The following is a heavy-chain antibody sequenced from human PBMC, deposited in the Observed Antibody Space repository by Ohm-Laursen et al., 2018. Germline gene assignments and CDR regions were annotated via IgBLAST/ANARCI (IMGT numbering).Heavy chain of an antibody. CDR1: GFTFSSYG. D-gene: IGHD3-22*01. CDR3: AKEGEGIFDSSYFFDY. Sequence: SLRLSCTASGFTFSSYGMSWVRQAPGKGLEWVSADSGSGDSTQHADSVKGRFTISRDNSKNTLLLQMSWLRAEDTAVYYCAKEGEGIFDSSYFFDYWGQGALVTVSS. V-gene: IGHV3-23*01. CDR2: DSGSGDST. J-gene: IGHJ4*02.